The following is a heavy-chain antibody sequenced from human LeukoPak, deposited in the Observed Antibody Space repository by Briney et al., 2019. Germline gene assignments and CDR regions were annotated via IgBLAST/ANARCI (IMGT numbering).Heavy chain of an antibody. Sequence: PGGSLRLSCAASGFTFSSYEMNWVRQAPGKGLEWVSYISSSGSTIYYADSVKGRFTISRDNAKNSLYLQMNSLRAEDTAVYYCARAFIVDAFDIWGQGTMVTVSS. CDR3: ARAFIVDAFDI. CDR2: ISSSGSTI. J-gene: IGHJ3*02. V-gene: IGHV3-48*03. D-gene: IGHD1-26*01. CDR1: GFTFSSYE.